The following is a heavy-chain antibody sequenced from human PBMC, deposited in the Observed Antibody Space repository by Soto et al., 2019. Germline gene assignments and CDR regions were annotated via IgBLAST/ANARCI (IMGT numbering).Heavy chain of an antibody. CDR3: ARAPHTQIVATIRGYFDY. J-gene: IGHJ4*02. CDR2: IYYSGST. Sequence: PSETLSLTCTVSGGSISSGGYYWSWIRQHPGEGLEWIGYIYYSGSTYYNPSLKSRVTISVDTSKNQFSLKLSSVTAADTAVYYCARAPHTQIVATIRGYFDYWGQGTLVTVSS. D-gene: IGHD5-12*01. CDR1: GGSISSGGYY. V-gene: IGHV4-31*03.